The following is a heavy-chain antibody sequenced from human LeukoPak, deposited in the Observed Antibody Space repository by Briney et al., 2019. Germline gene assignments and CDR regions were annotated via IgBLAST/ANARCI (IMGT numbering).Heavy chain of an antibody. CDR1: GLTFSDYY. Sequence: GGSLRLSCAASGLTFSDYYMSWFRQVPGKGLEWVSYISSSSSHTNYADSVKGRFTISRDNAKNSLFLQMNSLRAEDTAVYYCARAEFAVASLYYFDYWGQGTLVTVSS. CDR2: ISSSSSHT. J-gene: IGHJ4*02. V-gene: IGHV3-11*06. CDR3: ARAEFAVASLYYFDY. D-gene: IGHD6-19*01.